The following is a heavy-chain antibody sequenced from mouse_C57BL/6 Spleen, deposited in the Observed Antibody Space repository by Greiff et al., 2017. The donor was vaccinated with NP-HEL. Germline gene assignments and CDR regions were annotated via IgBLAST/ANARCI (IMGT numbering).Heavy chain of an antibody. Sequence: VQLKESGPGLVKPSQSLSLTCSVTGYSITSGYYWNWIRQFPGNKLEWMGYISYDGSNNYNPSLKNRISITRDTSKNQFFLKLNSVTTEDTATYYCARGLGTYWGQGTTLTVSS. CDR3: ARGLGTY. CDR1: GYSITSGYY. J-gene: IGHJ2*01. CDR2: ISYDGSN. D-gene: IGHD4-1*01. V-gene: IGHV3-6*01.